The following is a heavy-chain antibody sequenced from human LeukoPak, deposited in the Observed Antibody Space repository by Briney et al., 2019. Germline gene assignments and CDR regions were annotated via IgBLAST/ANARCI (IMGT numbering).Heavy chain of an antibody. CDR2: IDPNSGGT. D-gene: IGHD1-26*01. Sequence: ASVKVSCKASGYTFTGYYMHWVRQAPGQGLEWMGRIDPNSGGTKYAQKFQGRVTMTRDTSISTAYMARGRLRSDGTAVYYCARDGRVGAPAPDDWGQGTLVIVSS. V-gene: IGHV1-2*06. J-gene: IGHJ4*02. CDR3: ARDGRVGAPAPDD. CDR1: GYTFTGYY.